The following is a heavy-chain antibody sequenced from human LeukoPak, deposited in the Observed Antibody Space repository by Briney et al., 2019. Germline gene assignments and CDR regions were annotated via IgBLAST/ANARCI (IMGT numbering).Heavy chain of an antibody. CDR3: AKVGDNWDFDY. J-gene: IGHJ4*02. V-gene: IGHV3-30*18. CDR1: GFTFSNYW. CDR2: ISYDGSNK. Sequence: GGSLRLSCAASGFTFSNYWMHWVRQAPGKGLEWVALISYDGSNKYYADSVKGRFTISRDNSKNTLYLQMNSLRTEDTAVYYCAKVGDNWDFDYWGQGTLVSVSS. D-gene: IGHD3-16*01.